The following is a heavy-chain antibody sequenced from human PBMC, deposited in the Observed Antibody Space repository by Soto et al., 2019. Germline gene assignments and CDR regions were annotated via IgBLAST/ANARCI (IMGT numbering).Heavy chain of an antibody. CDR3: ARPSGSYSYYYGMYV. J-gene: IGHJ6*02. V-gene: IGHV4-59*01. CDR1: CASIRSFF. D-gene: IGHD1-26*01. Sequence: QVHLQESGPGLVKPSETLSLTCTVSCASIRSFFWTWIRQPTGRGLEWIGNIYYSVSTNYNHCVKYRFTMSVETSKNQFSLMLTSVTAADTAVYYCARPSGSYSYYYGMYVWGQGTTVTVSS. CDR2: IYYSVST.